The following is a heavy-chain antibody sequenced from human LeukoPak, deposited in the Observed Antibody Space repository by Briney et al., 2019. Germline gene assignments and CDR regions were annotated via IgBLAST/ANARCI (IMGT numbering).Heavy chain of an antibody. Sequence: PGGSLRLSCAASGFTLSSDFMTWVRQAPGKGLEWVSVIHTGGATYYIDSVKGRFTISRDDPKNTFYLHMNSLRSEDAAVYYCAVRVTKGSWSAFDIWGQGTRVTVSS. CDR1: GFTLSSDF. J-gene: IGHJ3*02. CDR2: IHTGGAT. CDR3: AVRVTKGSWSAFDI. D-gene: IGHD4-17*01. V-gene: IGHV3-66*01.